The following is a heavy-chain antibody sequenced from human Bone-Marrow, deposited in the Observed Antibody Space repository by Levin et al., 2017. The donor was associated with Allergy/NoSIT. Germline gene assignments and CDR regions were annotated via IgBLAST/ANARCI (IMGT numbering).Heavy chain of an antibody. Sequence: GGSLRLSCAASGFIVGSDYMSWVRQAPGKGLEWVSVIYSGGSAYYADSVKGRFTISRDSSKNTLYLQMNSLRDDDTAVYYCARDRYCSDGSCYSDYWGQGTLVTVSS. CDR2: IYSGGSA. J-gene: IGHJ4*02. D-gene: IGHD2-15*01. CDR3: ARDRYCSDGSCYSDY. CDR1: GFIVGSDY. V-gene: IGHV3-66*01.